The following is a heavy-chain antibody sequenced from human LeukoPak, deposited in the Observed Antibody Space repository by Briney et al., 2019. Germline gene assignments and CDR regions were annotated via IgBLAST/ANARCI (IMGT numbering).Heavy chain of an antibody. V-gene: IGHV1-3*01. J-gene: IGHJ5*02. D-gene: IGHD5-24*01. CDR2: INAGNGNT. Sequence: ASVKVSCKASGYTFTSYAMHWVRQAPGQRLEWMGWINAGNGNTKYSQKFQGRVTITRDTSASTAYMELSSLRSEDTAVYYCARDRGDGYNSGWFDPWGQGTLVTVSS. CDR1: GYTFTSYA. CDR3: ARDRGDGYNSGWFDP.